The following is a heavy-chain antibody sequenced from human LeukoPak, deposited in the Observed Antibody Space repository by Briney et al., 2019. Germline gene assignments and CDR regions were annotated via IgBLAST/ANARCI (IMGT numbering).Heavy chain of an antibody. V-gene: IGHV3-74*01. CDR3: VGGRSDSYGLWTY. D-gene: IGHD5-18*01. CDR1: GFTVSSNY. CDR2: ISPDGSGT. J-gene: IGHJ4*02. Sequence: PGGSLRLSCAASGFTVSSNYMHWVRQAPGKGLVWVSRISPDGSGTNYADFVKGRFTISRDNAKDTLYLQMNSLRVEDTALYYCVGGRSDSYGLWTYWGQGTLVTVSS.